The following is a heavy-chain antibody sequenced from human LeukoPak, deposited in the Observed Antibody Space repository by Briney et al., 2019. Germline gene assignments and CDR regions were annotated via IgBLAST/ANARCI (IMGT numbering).Heavy chain of an antibody. J-gene: IGHJ6*03. V-gene: IGHV3-48*03. CDR2: ISSSGSTI. CDR1: GFTFSSYE. D-gene: IGHD6-19*01. Sequence: GGSLRLSCAASGFTFSSYEMNWVRQAPGKGLEWVSYISSSGSTIYYADPVKGRFTISRDNAKNSLDLQMNSLRAEDTAVYYCARSDAGSGWYNSYYYMDVWGKGTTVTISS. CDR3: ARSDAGSGWYNSYYYMDV.